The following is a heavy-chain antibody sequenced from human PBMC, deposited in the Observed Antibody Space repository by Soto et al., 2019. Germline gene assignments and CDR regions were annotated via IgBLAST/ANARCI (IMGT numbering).Heavy chain of an antibody. J-gene: IGHJ6*02. Sequence: QVQLQESGPGLVKPSETLSLSCTVSGGSISSYYWSWFRQSPGKRMEWIGYVHHSWGSSYNPSLQSRVAISLATSKSQFSLKGTSVTATDTAVYYCARQGFGPLHGLVDVWGQGTTVTVSS. D-gene: IGHD3-10*01. V-gene: IGHV4-59*08. CDR2: VHHSWGS. CDR1: GGSISSYY. CDR3: ARQGFGPLHGLVDV.